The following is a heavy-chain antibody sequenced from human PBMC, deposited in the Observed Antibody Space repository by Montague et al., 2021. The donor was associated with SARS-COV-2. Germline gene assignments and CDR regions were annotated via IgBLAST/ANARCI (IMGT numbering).Heavy chain of an antibody. J-gene: IGHJ5*02. D-gene: IGHD2-2*01. Sequence: SLRLSCAASGFTFSSYSMNCVRQAPGKGLEWVSSISSSSSYIYYADSVKGRFTISRDNAKNSLYLQMNSLRAEDTAVYYCAREVRGYHNWFDPWGQGTLVTVSS. CDR2: ISSSSSYI. CDR1: GFTFSSYS. CDR3: AREVRGYHNWFDP. V-gene: IGHV3-21*01.